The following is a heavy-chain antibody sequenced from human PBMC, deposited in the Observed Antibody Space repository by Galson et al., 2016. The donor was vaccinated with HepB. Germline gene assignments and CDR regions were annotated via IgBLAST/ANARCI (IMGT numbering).Heavy chain of an antibody. CDR2: ISSSGRTP. CDR3: ARYWTGYSNGGWFDP. J-gene: IGHJ5*02. V-gene: IGHV3-11*01. CDR1: GFTFSDYY. D-gene: IGHD6-19*01. Sequence: SLRLSCAASGFTFSDYYMTWIRQAPGKGLEWVAYISSSGRTPYYADSVKGRFTISRDNPKTSLYLQMNGHVVEDTAVYYCARYWTGYSNGGWFDPWGRGTLVTVSS.